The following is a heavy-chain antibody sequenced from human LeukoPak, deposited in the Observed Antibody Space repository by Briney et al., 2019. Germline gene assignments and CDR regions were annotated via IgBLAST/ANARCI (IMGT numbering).Heavy chain of an antibody. J-gene: IGHJ6*02. D-gene: IGHD5-24*01. Sequence: SVKVSCKASGGTFSSYAISWVRQAPGQGLEWMGGIIPIFGTANYAQKFQGRVTITADESTSTAYMELSSLRSEDTAVYYCARGVGKARRWLQLHDYYYGMDVWGQGTTVTVSS. V-gene: IGHV1-69*13. CDR3: ARGVGKARRWLQLHDYYYGMDV. CDR2: IIPIFGTA. CDR1: GGTFSSYA.